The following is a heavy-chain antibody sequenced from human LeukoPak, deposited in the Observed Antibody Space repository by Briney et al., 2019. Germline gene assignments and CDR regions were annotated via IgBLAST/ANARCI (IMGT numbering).Heavy chain of an antibody. D-gene: IGHD3-10*01. CDR1: GFTFSSYS. J-gene: IGHJ4*02. Sequence: PGGSLRLSCAASGFTFSSYSMNWVRQAPGKGLEWVSSISSSSSYIYYADSVKGRFTISRENAKNSLYLQMNSLRAEDTAVYYCAREDKVYYYGSSYWGQGTLVTVSS. CDR2: ISSSSSYI. V-gene: IGHV3-21*01. CDR3: AREDKVYYYGSSY.